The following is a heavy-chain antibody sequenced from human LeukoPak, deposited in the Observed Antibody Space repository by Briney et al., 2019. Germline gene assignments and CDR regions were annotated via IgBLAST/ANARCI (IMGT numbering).Heavy chain of an antibody. CDR3: ARARSIEYSSSSGFLTFDY. CDR2: INHSGST. CDR1: GGSFSGYY. D-gene: IGHD6-6*01. Sequence: SETLSLTCAVYGGSFSGYYWSWIRQPPGKGLEWIGEINHSGSTNYNPSLKSRVTISVDTSKNQFSLKLSSVTAADTAVYYCARARSIEYSSSSGFLTFDYWSQGTLVTVSS. J-gene: IGHJ4*02. V-gene: IGHV4-34*01.